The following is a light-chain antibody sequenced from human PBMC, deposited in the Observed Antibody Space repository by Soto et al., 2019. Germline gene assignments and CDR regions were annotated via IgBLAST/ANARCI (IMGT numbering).Light chain of an antibody. V-gene: IGKV3-20*01. CDR2: GAC. Sequence: EIVLTQSPGTLSLSPGERATLSCRASQSVSSSYLAWYQQKPGQAPRLLIYGACSKATGIPDRFSGSGSGTDFTLTISRLEPEDFAVYYCQQYGSSPWTFGQVTKVEIK. CDR1: QSVSSSY. J-gene: IGKJ1*01. CDR3: QQYGSSPWT.